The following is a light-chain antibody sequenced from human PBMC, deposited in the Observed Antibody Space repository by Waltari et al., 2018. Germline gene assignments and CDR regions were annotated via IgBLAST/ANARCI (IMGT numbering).Light chain of an antibody. CDR1: NIGTKN. J-gene: IGLJ2*01. CDR2: RDN. CDR3: QVWDSRNAV. Sequence: YELTQPLLVSVAPGQTARITCGGNNIGTKNVQWYQQKPGQAPVMMIYRDNERPSGVRERFAGASSGNTATLIISRVQDGDEADYFCQVWDSRNAVFGGGTKVTVL. V-gene: IGLV3-9*01.